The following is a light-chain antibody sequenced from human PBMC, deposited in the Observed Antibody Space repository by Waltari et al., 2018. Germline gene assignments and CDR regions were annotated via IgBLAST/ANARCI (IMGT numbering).Light chain of an antibody. CDR3: AARDDSLNVWV. CDR2: NDN. V-gene: IGLV1-44*01. CDR1: TSNIANNH. Sequence: QSVLTQPPSASGTHGQRDIISCAGSTSNIANNHVTWYQYLPGTATKVLIYNDNQRPWGVPDRFSVSKSGPSASLAISGLQSDDEADYYCAARDDSLNVWVFGGGTKVTVL. J-gene: IGLJ3*02.